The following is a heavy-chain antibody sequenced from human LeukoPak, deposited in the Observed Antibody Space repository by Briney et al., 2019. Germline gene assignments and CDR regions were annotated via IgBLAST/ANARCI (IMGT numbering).Heavy chain of an antibody. Sequence: PGGSLRLSCAASGFTFSAYAMDWVRQAPGKWLEWVSYIRGSGDSAYSADSVKDRFTISRDNSKNTLYLEMNSLRAEETAVYYCARDRCSTTSCSFDLWGQGTLVTVSS. V-gene: IGHV3-23*01. CDR2: IRGSGDSA. D-gene: IGHD2-2*01. J-gene: IGHJ5*02. CDR3: ARDRCSTTSCSFDL. CDR1: GFTFSAYA.